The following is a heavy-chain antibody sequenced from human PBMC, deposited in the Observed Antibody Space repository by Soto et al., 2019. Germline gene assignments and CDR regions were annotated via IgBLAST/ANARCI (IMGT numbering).Heavy chain of an antibody. CDR2: TYYSSKWYN. Sequence: SLTLSLTCALSGDSVSSNSAAWNWIRQSPSRGLEWLGRTYYSSKWYNDYAVSVKSRITINPDTSKNQFSLQLNSVTPEDTAVYYCARRRTPGLLWYSGTTPDAFDIWGQGTMVTVSS. J-gene: IGHJ3*02. V-gene: IGHV6-1*01. D-gene: IGHD1-26*01. CDR3: ARRRTPGLLWYSGTTPDAFDI. CDR1: GDSVSSNSAA.